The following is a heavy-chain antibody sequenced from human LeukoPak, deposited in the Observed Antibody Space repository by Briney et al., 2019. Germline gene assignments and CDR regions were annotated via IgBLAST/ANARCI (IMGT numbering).Heavy chain of an antibody. Sequence: PGGPLRLSCTTSGFTFTNYGINWVRQAPGKGLEWVAAIWYDGSKTSYTDSVKGRFTVSRDISKNTVYLQMNGLKAEDTAVYYCARDDCSTTPCYAYWGQGTLVTVSS. J-gene: IGHJ4*02. D-gene: IGHD2-2*01. V-gene: IGHV3-33*01. CDR2: IWYDGSKT. CDR3: ARDDCSTTPCYAY. CDR1: GFTFTNYG.